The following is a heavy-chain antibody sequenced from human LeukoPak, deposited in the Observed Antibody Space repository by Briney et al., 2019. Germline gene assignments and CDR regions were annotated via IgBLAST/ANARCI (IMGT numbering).Heavy chain of an antibody. CDR1: GGSISSSSYY. CDR2: IYYSGST. CDR3: ARRGRQVATINYFDY. V-gene: IGHV4-39*01. D-gene: IGHD5-24*01. J-gene: IGHJ4*02. Sequence: SETLSLTCTVSGGSISSSSYYWGWIRQPPGKGLEWIGSIYYSGSTYYNPSLKSRVTISVDTSKNQFSLKLSSVTAADTAVYYCARRGRQVATINYFDYWGQGTLVTVSS.